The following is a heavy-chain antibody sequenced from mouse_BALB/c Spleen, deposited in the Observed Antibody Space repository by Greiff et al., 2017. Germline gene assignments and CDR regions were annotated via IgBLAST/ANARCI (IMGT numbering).Heavy chain of an antibody. CDR3: ARNWVYYYEGFAY. Sequence: VKLQESGPGLVQPSQSLSITCTVSGFSLTSYGVHWVRQSPGKGLEWLGVIWSGGSTDYNAAFISRLSISKDNSKSQVFFKMNSLQADDTAIYYCARNWVYYYEGFAYWGQGTLVTVSA. J-gene: IGHJ3*01. V-gene: IGHV2-4-1*01. D-gene: IGHD1-1*01. CDR2: IWSGGST. CDR1: GFSLTSYG.